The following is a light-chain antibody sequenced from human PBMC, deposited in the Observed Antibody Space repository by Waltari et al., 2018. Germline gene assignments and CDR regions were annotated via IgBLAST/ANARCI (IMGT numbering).Light chain of an antibody. CDR3: AAWDDSLSGRV. Sequence: QSVLTQPPSASGTPGQRVTISCSGSSSNIGSHYVYWYQQLPGTAPKLLIYRNNQRPSGVPDRFSGSKSGTSASLAISGLRSEDEADYYCAAWDDSLSGRVFGGRTKLTVL. J-gene: IGLJ3*02. V-gene: IGLV1-47*01. CDR2: RNN. CDR1: SSNIGSHY.